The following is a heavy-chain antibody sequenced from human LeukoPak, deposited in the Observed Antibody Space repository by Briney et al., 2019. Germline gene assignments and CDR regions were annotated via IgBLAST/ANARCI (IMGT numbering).Heavy chain of an antibody. D-gene: IGHD1-26*01. CDR3: ARDLRWELQPHNWFDP. CDR2: ISAYNGNT. J-gene: IGHJ5*02. Sequence: GASVKVSCKASGYTFTSYGISWVRQAPGQGLEWMGWISAYNGNTNYAQKLQGRVTMTTDTSTSTAYMELRSLRSDDTAVYYCARDLRWELQPHNWFDPWGQGTLVTVSS. V-gene: IGHV1-18*01. CDR1: GYTFTSYG.